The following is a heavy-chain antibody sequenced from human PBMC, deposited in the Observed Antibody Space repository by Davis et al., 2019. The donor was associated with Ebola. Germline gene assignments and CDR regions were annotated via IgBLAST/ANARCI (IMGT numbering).Heavy chain of an antibody. V-gene: IGHV3-30*04. Sequence: SLMLSCAASGFTFSSYAMHWVRQAPGKGLEWVAAISYDGSTKGYADSVKSRFTISRDNSKNTLYLQMNSLRAEDTAVYYCRGSLKEVFDYWGQGTLVTVSS. CDR1: GFTFSSYA. J-gene: IGHJ4*02. D-gene: IGHD1-26*01. CDR3: RGSLKEVFDY. CDR2: ISYDGSTK.